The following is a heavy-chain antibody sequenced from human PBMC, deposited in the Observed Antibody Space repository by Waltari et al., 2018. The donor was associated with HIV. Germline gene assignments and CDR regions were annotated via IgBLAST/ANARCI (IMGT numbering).Heavy chain of an antibody. D-gene: IGHD2-21*02. CDR1: GFTFSSSS. J-gene: IGHJ2*01. CDR2: ISSSSSTI. V-gene: IGHV3-48*01. Sequence: EVQLVESGGGLVQHGGSLRLSCAASGFTFSSSSMNWVRQAPGKGLEWVSYISSSSSTIYYADSVKGRFTISRDNAKNSLYLQMNSLRAEDTAVYYCARAPGGGDYHPSHFDLWGRGTLVTVSS. CDR3: ARAPGGGDYHPSHFDL.